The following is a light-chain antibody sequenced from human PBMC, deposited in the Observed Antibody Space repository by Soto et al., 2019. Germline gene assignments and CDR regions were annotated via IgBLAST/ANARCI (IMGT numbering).Light chain of an antibody. CDR1: QSISSY. CDR2: AAS. J-gene: IGKJ1*01. Sequence: DIQMTQSPSSLSASVGDRVTITCRASQSISSYLNWYQQKPGKAPKFLIYAASSLQSGVPSRFSGSGSGTDFTLTISSLQPEDYAIYYCQQSYSTPWTFGQGTKVEIK. CDR3: QQSYSTPWT. V-gene: IGKV1-39*01.